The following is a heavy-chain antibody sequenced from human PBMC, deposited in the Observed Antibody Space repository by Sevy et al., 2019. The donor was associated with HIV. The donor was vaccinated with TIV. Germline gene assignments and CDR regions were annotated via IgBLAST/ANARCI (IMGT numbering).Heavy chain of an antibody. Sequence: GESQKISCAATGFTFSNYAMHWVRQAPGKGMEWVAIIWSDGAYQYHGDSVKGRFTISRDNSKNTLYLQMNNVRVEDTAVYYCARGGYYYDNAAYYALDSWGQGTLVTVSS. CDR2: IWSDGAYQ. J-gene: IGHJ4*02. D-gene: IGHD3-22*01. V-gene: IGHV3-33*01. CDR3: ARGGYYYDNAAYYALDS. CDR1: GFTFSNYA.